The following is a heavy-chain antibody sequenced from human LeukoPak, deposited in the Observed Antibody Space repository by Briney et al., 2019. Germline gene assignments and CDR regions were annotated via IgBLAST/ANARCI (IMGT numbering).Heavy chain of an antibody. D-gene: IGHD3-9*01. CDR3: ARVTVLRYFDWLLSKSNSGNYFDY. V-gene: IGHV4-31*03. J-gene: IGHJ4*02. Sequence: SQTLSLTCTVSGGSISSGNYYWSWIRQHTGKGWEWIGYIYYSGNTYYNPSLKSRVAISVDTSKNQFSLKLSSVTAADTAVYYCARVTVLRYFDWLLSKSNSGNYFDYWGQGALVTVSS. CDR2: IYYSGNT. CDR1: GGSISSGNYY.